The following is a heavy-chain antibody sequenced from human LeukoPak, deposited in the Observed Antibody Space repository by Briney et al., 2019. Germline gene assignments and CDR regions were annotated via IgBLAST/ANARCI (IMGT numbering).Heavy chain of an antibody. J-gene: IGHJ4*02. CDR3: ASWGKGTYSSSSRSHFDY. D-gene: IGHD6-6*01. V-gene: IGHV3-66*01. CDR2: IYSGGST. Sequence: PGGSLRLSCAASGFTFSSYAMSWVRQAPGKGLEWVSVIYSGGSTYYADSVKGRFTVSRDNSKNTLYLQMNSLRAEDTAVYYCASWGKGTYSSSSRSHFDYWGQGTLVTVSS. CDR1: GFTFSSYA.